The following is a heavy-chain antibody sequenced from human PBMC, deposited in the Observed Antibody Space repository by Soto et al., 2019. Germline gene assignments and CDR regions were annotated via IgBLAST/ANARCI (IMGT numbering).Heavy chain of an antibody. J-gene: IGHJ3*02. V-gene: IGHV4-4*02. CDR2: IYHTGST. D-gene: IGHD5-18*01. CDR1: SGSISGNDW. Sequence: QVQLQESGPGLVKPSGTLSLTCAVSSGSISGNDWWSWVLQPPGKGLEWIGQIYHTGSTNYNPSLTSRVTISVDKSKNQFSLNLRSVTAADTAFYYCAKTRGYSYGYNAFDIWGQGTMVTVSS. CDR3: AKTRGYSYGYNAFDI.